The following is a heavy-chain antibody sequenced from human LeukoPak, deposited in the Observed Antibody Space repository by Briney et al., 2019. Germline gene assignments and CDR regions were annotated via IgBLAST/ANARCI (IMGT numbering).Heavy chain of an antibody. CDR3: ARDPTQWFGELLSGYQYHGMDV. CDR1: GFTFVSYA. D-gene: IGHD3-10*01. J-gene: IGHJ6*02. V-gene: IGHV3-30*04. Sequence: GGSLRPPCKALGFTFVSYALDGVRRVPGKGLGWGAVLSYEGRNNYHADSVKGRFTISRDNSKNTLYLQMNNLRGEDTAVYFCARDPTQWFGELLSGYQYHGMDVWGQGTTVTVSS. CDR2: LSYEGRNN.